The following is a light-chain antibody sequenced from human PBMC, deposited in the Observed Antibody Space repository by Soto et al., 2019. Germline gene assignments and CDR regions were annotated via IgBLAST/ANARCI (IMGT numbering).Light chain of an antibody. J-gene: IGLJ1*01. CDR2: KVS. V-gene: IGLV2-14*01. Sequence: QSVLTQPASVSGSPGQSITISCTGTSSDVGHNKYVSWYQQYPGKVPKLLINKVSNRPSGVSNRFSGSKSGNTASLTISGLLAGDEADYFCTSSTSDSLYVFGTGTKVTVL. CDR3: TSSTSDSLYV. CDR1: SSDVGHNKY.